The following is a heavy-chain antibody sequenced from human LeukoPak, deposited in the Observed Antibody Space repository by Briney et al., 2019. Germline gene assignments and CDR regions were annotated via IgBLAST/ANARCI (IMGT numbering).Heavy chain of an antibody. Sequence: GGSLRLSCAASGFTFSSYWMHWVRQAPGKGLVWVSRINSDGSSTSYADSVKGRFTISRDNAKNSLYLQMNSLRAEDTALYYCARLTGWVNAFDIWGQGTMVTVSS. V-gene: IGHV3-74*01. CDR3: ARLTGWVNAFDI. CDR1: GFTFSSYW. J-gene: IGHJ3*02. CDR2: INSDGSST. D-gene: IGHD3-9*01.